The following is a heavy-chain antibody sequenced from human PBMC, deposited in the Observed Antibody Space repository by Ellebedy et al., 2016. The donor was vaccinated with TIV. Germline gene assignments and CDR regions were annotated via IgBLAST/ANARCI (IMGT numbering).Heavy chain of an antibody. CDR1: GYTFTSYG. CDR2: ISAYNGNT. D-gene: IGHD6-19*01. Sequence: ASVKVSCKASGYTFTSYGISWVRQAPGQGLEWMGWISAYNGNTNYAQKLQGRVTMTTDTSTSTAYMELRSLRSDDTAVYYCAREGVYSSGWYDRYFQHWGQGTLVTVSS. V-gene: IGHV1-18*04. CDR3: AREGVYSSGWYDRYFQH. J-gene: IGHJ1*01.